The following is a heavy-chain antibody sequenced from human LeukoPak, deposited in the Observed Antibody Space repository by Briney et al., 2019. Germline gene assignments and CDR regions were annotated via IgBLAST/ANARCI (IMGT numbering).Heavy chain of an antibody. V-gene: IGHV3-30-3*01. CDR2: ISYDGSNK. J-gene: IGHJ3*02. CDR3: ASPSGYSRINAFDI. CDR1: GFTFSSYA. D-gene: IGHD6-13*01. Sequence: GGSLRLSCAASGFTFSSYAMHWVRQAPGKGLEWVAVISYDGSNKYYADSVKGRFTISRDNSKNTLYLQMNSLRAEDTAAYYCASPSGYSRINAFDIWGQGTMVTVSS.